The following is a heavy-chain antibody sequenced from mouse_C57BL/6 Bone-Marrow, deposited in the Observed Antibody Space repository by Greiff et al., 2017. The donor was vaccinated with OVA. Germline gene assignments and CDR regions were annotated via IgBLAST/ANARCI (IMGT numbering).Heavy chain of an antibody. Sequence: EVQRVESGAELVRPGASVKLSCTASGFNIKDDYMHWVKQRPEQGLEWIGWIDPENGDTEYASKFQGKATITADTSSNTAYLQLSSLTSEDTAVYYCTTDTTVVATRDYWGQGTTLTVSS. CDR2: IDPENGDT. CDR1: GFNIKDDY. CDR3: TTDTTVVATRDY. D-gene: IGHD1-1*01. J-gene: IGHJ2*01. V-gene: IGHV14-4*01.